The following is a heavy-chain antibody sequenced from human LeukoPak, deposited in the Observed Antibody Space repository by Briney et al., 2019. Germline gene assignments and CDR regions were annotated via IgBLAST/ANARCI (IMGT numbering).Heavy chain of an antibody. Sequence: SETLSLTCAVSGGSISSGGYSWSWIRQPPGKGLEWIVYIYHSGSTYYNPSLKSRVTISVDRSKNQFSLKLSSVTAADTAVYYCANRLHNQLAYCGGDCFDAFDIWGQGTMVTVSS. J-gene: IGHJ3*02. D-gene: IGHD2-21*02. CDR2: IYHSGST. V-gene: IGHV4-30-2*01. CDR3: ANRLHNQLAYCGGDCFDAFDI. CDR1: GGSISSGGYS.